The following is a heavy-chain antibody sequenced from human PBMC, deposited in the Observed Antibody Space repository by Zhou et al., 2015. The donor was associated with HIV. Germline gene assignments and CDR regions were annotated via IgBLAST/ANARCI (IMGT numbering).Heavy chain of an antibody. J-gene: IGHJ4*02. CDR3: ARVNEYYYDSSGYAFDY. CDR1: GFTVSSNY. V-gene: IGHV3-53*01. CDR2: IYSGGST. Sequence: EVQLVESGGGLIQPGGSLRLSCAASGFTVSSNYMSWVRQAPGKGLEWVSVIYSGGSTYYADSVKGRFTISRDNSKNTLYLQMNSLRAEDTAVYYCARVNEYYYDSSGYAFDYWGQGTLVTVSS. D-gene: IGHD3-22*01.